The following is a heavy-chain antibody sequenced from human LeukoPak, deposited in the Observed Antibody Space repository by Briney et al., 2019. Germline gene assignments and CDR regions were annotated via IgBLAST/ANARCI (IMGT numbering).Heavy chain of an antibody. V-gene: IGHV4-61*02. CDR1: GGSISSGSYY. J-gene: IGHJ3*02. Sequence: SETLSLTCTVSGGSISSGSYYWSWIRQPAGKGLEWIGRIYTSGSTNYNPSLKSRVTISVDTSKNQFSLKLGSVTAADTAVYYCARDDRVVGPREDAFDIWGQGTMVTVSS. CDR3: ARDDRVVGPREDAFDI. D-gene: IGHD1-26*01. CDR2: IYTSGST.